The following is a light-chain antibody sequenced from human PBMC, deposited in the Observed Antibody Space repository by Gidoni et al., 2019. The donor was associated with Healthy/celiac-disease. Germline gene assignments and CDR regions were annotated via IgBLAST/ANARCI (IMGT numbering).Light chain of an antibody. CDR1: QSVSSSY. V-gene: IGKV3-20*01. CDR3: QQYGSSLWT. CDR2: GAS. Sequence: ENVLTQSPGTLSLSPGERATLSCRASQSVSSSYVAWYQQKPGQAPRLLIYGASSRATGIPDRFSGSGSGTDFTLTISRLEPEDFAVYYCQQYGSSLWTFXQXTKVEIK. J-gene: IGKJ1*01.